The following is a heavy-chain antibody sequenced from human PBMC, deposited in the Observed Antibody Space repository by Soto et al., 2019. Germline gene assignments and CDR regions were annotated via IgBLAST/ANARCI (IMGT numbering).Heavy chain of an antibody. CDR1: GYSFSAYD. CDR3: ATSYDSGFDP. J-gene: IGHJ5*02. Sequence: ASVKVSCKASGYSFSAYDISWLRQAPGQGPEWMGRISPKNGNTNYAQNFQDRVTMTADTSSSTAYMELRGLRSDDTAKYYCATSYDSGFDPWGQGTLVTVSS. CDR2: ISPKNGNT. D-gene: IGHD3-3*01. V-gene: IGHV1-18*04.